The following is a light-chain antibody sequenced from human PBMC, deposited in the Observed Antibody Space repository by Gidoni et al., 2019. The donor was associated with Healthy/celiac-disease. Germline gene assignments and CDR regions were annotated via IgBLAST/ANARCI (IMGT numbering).Light chain of an antibody. V-gene: IGLV5-45*02. CDR1: SGINVVTYR. Sequence: QAVLTQPSSLSASPGASASLTCTFRSGINVVTYRIYWSQQKPGSPPQYLLRYKSDSDKQQGSGVPSRFSGSKDASANAGILLISGLQSEDEADYYCMIWHSSAWVFGGGTKLTVL. CDR2: YKSDSDK. J-gene: IGLJ3*02. CDR3: MIWHSSAWV.